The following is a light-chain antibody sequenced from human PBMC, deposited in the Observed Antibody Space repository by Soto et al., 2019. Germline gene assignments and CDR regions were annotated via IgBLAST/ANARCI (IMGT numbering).Light chain of an antibody. CDR3: QQYHIYSGT. J-gene: IGKJ1*01. Sequence: DIQMTQSPSTLSASVVDGVTITCLASQSIGTWLAWYQQKPGKAPKVLIYDVSSLKSGVPSRFSGSASATEFTLTISSLQPDDFATYYCQQYHIYSGTFGQGTKVDIK. CDR1: QSIGTW. V-gene: IGKV1-5*01. CDR2: DVS.